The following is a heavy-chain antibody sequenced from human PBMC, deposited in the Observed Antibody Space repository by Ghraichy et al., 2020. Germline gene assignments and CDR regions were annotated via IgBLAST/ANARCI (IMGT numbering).Heavy chain of an antibody. Sequence: ASVKVSCKASGYSFTAFYMHWVRQAPGQGLELIGRINPNSGVTKFAQKFQDRVTMTGDVSISTAYMELSSLRSDDTAVYYCAREFSSGYFFHSRHWGQGTLVTVSS. CDR2: INPNSGVT. V-gene: IGHV1-2*06. J-gene: IGHJ4*02. CDR1: GYSFTAFY. D-gene: IGHD6-19*01. CDR3: AREFSSGYFFHSRH.